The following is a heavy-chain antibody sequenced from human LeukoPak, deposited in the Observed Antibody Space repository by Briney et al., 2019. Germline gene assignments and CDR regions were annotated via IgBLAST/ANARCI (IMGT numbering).Heavy chain of an antibody. V-gene: IGHV4-34*01. Sequence: PSETLSLTCAVYGGSFSGYYWSWIRQPPGKGLEWIGEINHSGSTNYNPSLKSRVTISVDTSKNQFSLKLSSVTAADTAVYYCARGGIAMASTVLPNLFDYWGQGTLVTVSS. CDR3: ARGGIAMASTVLPNLFDY. CDR2: INHSGST. CDR1: GGSFSGYY. D-gene: IGHD6-19*01. J-gene: IGHJ4*02.